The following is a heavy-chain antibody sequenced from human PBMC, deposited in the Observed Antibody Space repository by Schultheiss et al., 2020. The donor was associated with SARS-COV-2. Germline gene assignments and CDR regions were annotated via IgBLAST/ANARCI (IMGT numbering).Heavy chain of an antibody. V-gene: IGHV3-66*04. CDR1: GFTVSSNY. CDR2: IYSGGST. CDR3: ARRGVGSYSSDAFDI. J-gene: IGHJ3*02. Sequence: GGSLRLSCAASGFTVSSNYMSWVRQAPGKGLEWVSVIYSGGSTYYADSVKGRFTISRDNSKNTLYLQMNSLRAEDTAVYYCARRGVGSYSSDAFDIWGQGTMVTVSS. D-gene: IGHD5-18*01.